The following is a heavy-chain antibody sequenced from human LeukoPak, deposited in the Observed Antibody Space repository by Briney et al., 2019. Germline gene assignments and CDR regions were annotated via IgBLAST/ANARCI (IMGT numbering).Heavy chain of an antibody. CDR3: ARRGRSSNYFDY. D-gene: IGHD6-6*01. CDR1: GYRFTNYW. J-gene: IGHJ4*02. Sequence: GESLKISCKGSGYRFTNYWIAWVRQMPGKGLDWMGIIYPGDSDTRYSPSFQGQVTMSADKSISTAYLQWSSLKASDTAMYYCARRGRSSNYFDYWGQGTLVTVSS. V-gene: IGHV5-51*01. CDR2: IYPGDSDT.